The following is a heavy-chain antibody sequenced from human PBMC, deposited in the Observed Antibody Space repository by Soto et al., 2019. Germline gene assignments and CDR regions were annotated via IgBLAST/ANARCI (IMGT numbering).Heavy chain of an antibody. D-gene: IGHD6-13*01. V-gene: IGHV3-33*01. CDR2: IWYDGSNK. Sequence: QVQLVESGGGVVKPGRSLRLSCAASGFTFSSYGMHWVRQAPGKGLEWVAVIWYDGSNKYYADSVKGRFTISRDNSKNTLYLQMNSLRAEDTAVYYCAREGDIAAEYFQHWGQGTLVTVSS. J-gene: IGHJ1*01. CDR1: GFTFSSYG. CDR3: AREGDIAAEYFQH.